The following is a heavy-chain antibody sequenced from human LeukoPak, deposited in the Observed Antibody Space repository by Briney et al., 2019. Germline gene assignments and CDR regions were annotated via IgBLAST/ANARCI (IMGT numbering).Heavy chain of an antibody. CDR3: ARGRPHGNDY. V-gene: IGHV3-74*01. CDR2: IASDGSST. CDR1: GFTFSSYW. J-gene: IGHJ4*02. Sequence: GGSLRLSCAASGFTFSSYWMNWVRQAPGKGLVWVSRIASDGSSTTYADSVEGRFSISRDNAKNTLYLQMNSLRVEDTAVYYCARGRPHGNDYWGQGTLVTVSS. D-gene: IGHD4-23*01.